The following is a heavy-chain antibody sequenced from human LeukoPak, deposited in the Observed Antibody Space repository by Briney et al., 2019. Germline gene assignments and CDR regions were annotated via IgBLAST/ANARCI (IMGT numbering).Heavy chain of an antibody. J-gene: IGHJ4*02. CDR3: ARDLTGAVAGLFDY. CDR1: FTGYY. Sequence: ASVKVSCTFTGYYMHWVRQAPGQGLEWMGIINPSGGSTSYAQKFQGRVTMTRDTSTSTVYMELSSLRSEDTAVYYCARDLTGAVAGLFDYWGQGTLVSVSS. D-gene: IGHD6-19*01. CDR2: INPSGGST. V-gene: IGHV1-46*01.